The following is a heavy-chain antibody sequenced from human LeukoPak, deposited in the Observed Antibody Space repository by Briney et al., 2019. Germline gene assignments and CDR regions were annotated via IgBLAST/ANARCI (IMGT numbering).Heavy chain of an antibody. CDR1: GFTFSSYE. CDR2: SSSRGSTI. CDR3: ARDYYLDY. Sequence: GGCLRLSCAASGFTFSSYEMNWVRQAPGKGLEWLSYSSSRGSTIYYADSVKGRFTISRDNAKNSLFLQMNSLRAEDTAVYYCARDYYLDYWGQGTLVTVSS. V-gene: IGHV3-48*03. J-gene: IGHJ4*02.